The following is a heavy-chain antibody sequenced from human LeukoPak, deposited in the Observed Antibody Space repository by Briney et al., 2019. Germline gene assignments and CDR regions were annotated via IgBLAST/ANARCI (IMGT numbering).Heavy chain of an antibody. D-gene: IGHD6-6*01. CDR3: ARVWAEAARHWFGYYYYYMDV. CDR2: INTNSGNP. Sequence: GASVKVSCKASGYTFTSYAMNWVRQAPGQGLEWMGWINTNSGNPTYAQGFTGRFVFSLDTSVSTAYLQISSLKAEDTAVYYCARVWAEAARHWFGYYYYYMDVWGKGTTVTVSS. V-gene: IGHV7-4-1*02. J-gene: IGHJ6*03. CDR1: GYTFTSYA.